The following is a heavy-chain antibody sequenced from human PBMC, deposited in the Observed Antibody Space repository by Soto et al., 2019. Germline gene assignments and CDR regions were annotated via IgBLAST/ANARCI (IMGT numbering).Heavy chain of an antibody. D-gene: IGHD5-18*01. V-gene: IGHV4-39*07. J-gene: IGHJ4*02. CDR1: GGSISSSSYY. CDR3: ARGVDTAMGRVYYLDY. Sequence: SETLSLTCTVSGGSISSSSYYWGWIRQPPGKGLEWIGSIYYSGSTYYNPYLKSRVTISVDTSKNQFSLKLSSVTAADTAVYYGARGVDTAMGRVYYLDYWGQGTLVTVSS. CDR2: IYYSGST.